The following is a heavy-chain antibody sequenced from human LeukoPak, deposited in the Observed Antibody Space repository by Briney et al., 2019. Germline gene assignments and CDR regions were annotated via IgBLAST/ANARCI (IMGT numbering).Heavy chain of an antibody. J-gene: IGHJ4*02. CDR3: AKGYGSGRTFVDY. CDR2: ISYDGSNK. Sequence: SGGSLRLSCAASGSTFSSYGMHWVSQAPGKGLEWVAVISYDGSNKYYADSVKGRFTISRDNSKNTLYLQMNSLRAEDTAVYYCAKGYGSGRTFVDYWGQGTLVTVSS. D-gene: IGHD3-10*01. V-gene: IGHV3-30*18. CDR1: GSTFSSYG.